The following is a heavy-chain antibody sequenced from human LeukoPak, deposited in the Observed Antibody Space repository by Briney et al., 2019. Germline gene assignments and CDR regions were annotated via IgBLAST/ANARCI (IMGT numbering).Heavy chain of an antibody. D-gene: IGHD3-10*01. CDR2: IHHSGST. CDR3: ARDRFGMSATGSDFDY. Sequence: SETLSLTCSVSGFSISSGYYWGWVRQTPGKGLEWIGSIHHSGSTYYNPTLKSRVTISLDTFKTRFSLTLSSVTAAETAVYYCARDRFGMSATGSDFDYWGQGTLVTVSS. J-gene: IGHJ4*02. V-gene: IGHV4-38-2*02. CDR1: GFSISSGYY.